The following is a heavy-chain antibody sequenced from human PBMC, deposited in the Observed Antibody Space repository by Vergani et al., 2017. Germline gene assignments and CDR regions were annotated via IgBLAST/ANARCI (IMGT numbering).Heavy chain of an antibody. J-gene: IGHJ4*02. Sequence: EVQLLESGGSLKQPGGSVRLSCAASGLTFSTYAMHWVRQAPGKGLEWVSALTGGGGSTYYADSFKGRFIISRDNSRDTLYLQMNILRPEDTATYYCVKDAGSYENFFASWGQGTLFTFSS. V-gene: IGHV3-23*01. D-gene: IGHD1-26*01. CDR1: GLTFSTYA. CDR3: VKDAGSYENFFAS. CDR2: LTGGGGST.